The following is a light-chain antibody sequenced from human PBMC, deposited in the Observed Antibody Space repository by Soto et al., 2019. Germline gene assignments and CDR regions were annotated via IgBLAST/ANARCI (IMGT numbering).Light chain of an antibody. Sequence: EIVLTQSPATLSLSPGERATLSCRASQTISSYLAWYQHKPGQAPRLLIYDTSNRATGIPARFSGSGSWTDFTLTISSLEPEDFAVYYCHQRSNWPLTFGGGTKVEIK. J-gene: IGKJ4*01. CDR1: QTISSY. V-gene: IGKV3-11*01. CDR2: DTS. CDR3: HQRSNWPLT.